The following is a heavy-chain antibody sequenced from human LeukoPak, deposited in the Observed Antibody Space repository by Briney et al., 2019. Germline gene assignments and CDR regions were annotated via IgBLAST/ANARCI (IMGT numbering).Heavy chain of an antibody. CDR1: GFTFSSYG. V-gene: IGHV3-30*02. J-gene: IGHJ4*02. Sequence: AGGSLRLSCAASGFTFSSYGMHWARQAPGKGLEWVAFIRYDGSNKYYADSVKGRFTISRDNSKNTLYLQMNSLRAEDTAVYYCAKESSFDDFWSGYSSYFDYWGQGTLVTVSS. D-gene: IGHD3-3*01. CDR3: AKESSFDDFWSGYSSYFDY. CDR2: IRYDGSNK.